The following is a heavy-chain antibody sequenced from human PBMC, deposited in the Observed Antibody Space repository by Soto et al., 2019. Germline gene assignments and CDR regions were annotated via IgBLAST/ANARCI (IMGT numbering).Heavy chain of an antibody. CDR2: INHSGST. D-gene: IGHD2-2*01. J-gene: IGHJ6*02. CDR1: GGSGGSFSGYY. Sequence: PSETLSLTCAVYGGSGGSFSGYYRSWIRQPPGKGLEWIGEINHSGSTHYNPSLESRVTISVDTSKNQFSLKVSSVTAADTAVYYCARLGGYCTITSCYGYYGMDVWGQGTTVTVSS. V-gene: IGHV4-34*01. CDR3: ARLGGYCTITSCYGYYGMDV.